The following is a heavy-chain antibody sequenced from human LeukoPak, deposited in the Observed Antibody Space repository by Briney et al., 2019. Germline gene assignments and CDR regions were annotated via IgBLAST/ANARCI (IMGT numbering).Heavy chain of an antibody. Sequence: GASVKVSCKASGYTFTGYYMHWVRQAPGQGLEWMGWINPNSGGTNYAQKFQGRVTMTRDTSISTAYMELSRLRSDDTAVYYCARDPSSTGSWYSRLTNYYYYGMDVWGQGTTVTVSS. J-gene: IGHJ6*02. CDR3: ARDPSSTGSWYSRLTNYYYYGMDV. CDR1: GYTFTGYY. V-gene: IGHV1-2*02. D-gene: IGHD6-13*01. CDR2: INPNSGGT.